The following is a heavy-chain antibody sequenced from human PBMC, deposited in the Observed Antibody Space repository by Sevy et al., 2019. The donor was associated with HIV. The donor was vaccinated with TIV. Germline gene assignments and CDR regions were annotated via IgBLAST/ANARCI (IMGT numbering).Heavy chain of an antibody. D-gene: IGHD3-10*01. CDR2: ISWNSGSI. CDR3: SKDQEDGSGSYDY. Sequence: GGSLRLSCAASGFTFDDYAMHWVRQAPGKGLEWVSGISWNSGSIGYADSVKGRFTISRDNAKNSLYLQMNSLRAEDTALYYCSKDQEDGSGSYDYWGQGTLVTVSS. V-gene: IGHV3-9*01. J-gene: IGHJ4*02. CDR1: GFTFDDYA.